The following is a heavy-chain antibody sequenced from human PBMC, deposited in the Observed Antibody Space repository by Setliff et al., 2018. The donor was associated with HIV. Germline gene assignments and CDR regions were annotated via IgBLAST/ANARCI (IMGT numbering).Heavy chain of an antibody. CDR3: AICGGDCYSLDY. V-gene: IGHV4-4*08. Sequence: PSETLSLTCTVSGGSISGYYWSWIRQPPGKGLEWIGYIYTSGSTNYNPSLKNRVTISVGTSKNTFSLKLSSVAAADTAVYYCAICGGDCYSLDYWGQGTLVTVSS. CDR2: IYTSGST. CDR1: GGSISGYY. J-gene: IGHJ4*02. D-gene: IGHD2-21*02.